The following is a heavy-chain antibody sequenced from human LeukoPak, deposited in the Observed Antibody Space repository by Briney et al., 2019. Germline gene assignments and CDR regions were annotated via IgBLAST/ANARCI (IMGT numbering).Heavy chain of an antibody. Sequence: GASVKVSCKASGYTFTSYGISWVRQAPGQGLEWMGWISAYNGNTNYAQKLQGRVTMTTDTSTSTAHMELRSLRSDDTAVYYCARDGKSRRITMVRGVIGGFDYWGQGTLVTVSS. CDR1: GYTFTSYG. CDR2: ISAYNGNT. CDR3: ARDGKSRRITMVRGVIGGFDY. D-gene: IGHD3-10*01. J-gene: IGHJ4*02. V-gene: IGHV1-18*01.